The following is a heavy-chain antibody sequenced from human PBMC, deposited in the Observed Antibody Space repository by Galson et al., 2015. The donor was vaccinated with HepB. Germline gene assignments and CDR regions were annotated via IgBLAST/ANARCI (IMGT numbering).Heavy chain of an antibody. Sequence: SLRLSCAASGFTVSSNYMSWVRQAPGKGLEWVSVIYSGGSTYYADSVKGRFTISRDNSKNTLYLQMNSLRAEDTAVYYCARESTSGYEWGIYYYYGMDVWGQGTTVTVSS. CDR3: ARESTSGYEWGIYYYYGMDV. J-gene: IGHJ6*02. D-gene: IGHD5-12*01. CDR1: GFTVSSNY. CDR2: IYSGGST. V-gene: IGHV3-66*02.